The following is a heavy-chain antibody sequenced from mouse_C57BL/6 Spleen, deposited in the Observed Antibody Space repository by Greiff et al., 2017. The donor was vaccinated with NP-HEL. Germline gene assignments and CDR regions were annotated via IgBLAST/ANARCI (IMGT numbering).Heavy chain of an antibody. J-gene: IGHJ4*01. D-gene: IGHD2-4*01. Sequence: EVKLQESGAELVRPGASVKLSCTASGFNIKDYYMHWVKQRPEQGLEWIGRIDPEDGDTEYAPKFQGKATMTADTSSNTAYLQLSSLTSEDTAVYYCTFDYSRDYAMDYWGQGTSVTVSS. CDR3: TFDYSRDYAMDY. CDR1: GFNIKDYY. V-gene: IGHV14-1*01. CDR2: IDPEDGDT.